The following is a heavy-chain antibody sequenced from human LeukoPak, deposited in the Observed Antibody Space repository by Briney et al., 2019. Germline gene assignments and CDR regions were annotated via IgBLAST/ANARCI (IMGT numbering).Heavy chain of an antibody. CDR3: ANFDGSSQAFHL. Sequence: PGRSLRLSCAASGFTFSSYGMHWVRQAPGKGLEWVAAVLYDGSKKFYSDSVKGRFSIYRDNSNYTLFVQMHSLRPEDTAVYYCANFDGSSQAFHLWGQGTMVTVSS. V-gene: IGHV3-30*18. D-gene: IGHD6-13*01. J-gene: IGHJ3*01. CDR2: VLYDGSKK. CDR1: GFTFSSYG.